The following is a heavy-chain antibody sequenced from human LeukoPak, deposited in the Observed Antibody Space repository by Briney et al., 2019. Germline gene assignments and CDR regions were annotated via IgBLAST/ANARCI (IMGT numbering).Heavy chain of an antibody. CDR1: GFTFSSYS. V-gene: IGHV3-21*01. J-gene: IGHJ4*02. Sequence: GGSLRLSCAAFGFTFSSYSMNWVRQAPGKGLEWVSSISSSSSYIYYADSVKGRFTISRDNSKNTLYLQMNSLRAEDTAVYYCARVYSGWWLGYFDYWGQGTLVTVSS. CDR3: ARVYSGWWLGYFDY. D-gene: IGHD6-19*01. CDR2: ISSSSSYI.